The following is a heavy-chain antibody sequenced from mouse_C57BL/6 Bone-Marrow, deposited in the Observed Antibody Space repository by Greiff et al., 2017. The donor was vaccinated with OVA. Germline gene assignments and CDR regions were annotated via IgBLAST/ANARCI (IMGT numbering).Heavy chain of an antibody. CDR2: IYPSDSET. V-gene: IGHV1-61*01. Sequence: VQLQQPGAELVRPGSSVKLSCKASGYTFTSYWMDWVKQRPGQGLEWIGNIYPSDSETHYNQKFKDKATLTVDKSYSTAYMQLSSLTSADSAVYDCARGGPYYGYDGNFDYWGQGTTLTVSS. D-gene: IGHD2-9*01. CDR3: ARGGPYYGYDGNFDY. CDR1: GYTFTSYW. J-gene: IGHJ2*01.